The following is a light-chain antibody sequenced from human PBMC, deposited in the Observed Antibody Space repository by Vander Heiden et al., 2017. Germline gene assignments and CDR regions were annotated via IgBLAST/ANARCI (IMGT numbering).Light chain of an antibody. CDR3: AAWDDSLSGPV. V-gene: IGLV1-47*02. CDR2: SNN. Sequence: QSVLTQPPSASGTPGQRGTIPCSGSSSNIGSNYVYWYQQLPGTAPKLLIYSNNQRPSGVPDRFSVSKSGTSASLAISGLRSEDEADYYCAAWDDSLSGPVFGGGTKLTVL. CDR1: SSNIGSNY. J-gene: IGLJ3*02.